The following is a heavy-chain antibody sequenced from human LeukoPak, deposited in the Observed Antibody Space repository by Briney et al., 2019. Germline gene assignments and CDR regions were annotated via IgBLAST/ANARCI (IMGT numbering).Heavy chain of an antibody. CDR1: GFTFSSYS. CDR3: VRVDTSGWHGWFDP. V-gene: IGHV3-48*01. Sequence: GGSLRLSCAASGFTFSSYSMSWVRQAPGKGLEWVSYISSGSSAIYYADSVKGRFTISRDDAQKSLYLQMNSLRAEDTAVYYCVRVDTSGWHGWFDPWGQGTLVTVSS. D-gene: IGHD6-19*01. CDR2: ISSGSSAI. J-gene: IGHJ5*02.